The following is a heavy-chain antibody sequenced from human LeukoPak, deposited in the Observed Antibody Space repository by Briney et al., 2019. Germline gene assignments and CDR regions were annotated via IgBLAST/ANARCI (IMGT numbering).Heavy chain of an antibody. V-gene: IGHV1-18*01. J-gene: IGHJ4*02. CDR1: GYSFTRYG. CDR3: ARGRWELLSYYFDY. D-gene: IGHD1-26*01. CDR2: ISPYNGNT. Sequence: ASVKVSCKASGYSFTRYGITWVRQAPGQGLEWMGWISPYNGNTNYAQKLQGRVTITADESTSTAYMELSSLRSEDTAVYYCARGRWELLSYYFDYWGQGTLVTVSS.